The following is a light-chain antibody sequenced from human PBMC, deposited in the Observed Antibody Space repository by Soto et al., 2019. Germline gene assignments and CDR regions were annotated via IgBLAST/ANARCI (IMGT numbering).Light chain of an antibody. V-gene: IGKV1-5*01. CDR3: QHYNSYSEA. J-gene: IGKJ1*01. CDR1: QSISSS. CDR2: HAS. Sequence: DIQMTQSPSTLSASVGDRITITCRASQSISSSLAWYQQRPGKAPKILIYHASSLETGVPSRFSGSGSGTEFTLTISSLQPDDFATYYCQHYNSYSEAFGQGTKVDI.